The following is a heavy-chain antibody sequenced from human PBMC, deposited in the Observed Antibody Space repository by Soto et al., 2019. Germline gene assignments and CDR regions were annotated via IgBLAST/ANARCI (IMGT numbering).Heavy chain of an antibody. Sequence: QVPLVESGGGVVQPGTSLRLSCAASGFIFSKYGMHWVRQAPGKGLEWVAVISYDGSNKYYAESVKGRFIISRDKSENTLYLQMNSLRAEDTALYYCAKDLGSGKPYYYYAMDVWGQGTTVTVSS. D-gene: IGHD3-10*01. CDR2: ISYDGSNK. V-gene: IGHV3-30*18. J-gene: IGHJ6*02. CDR1: GFIFSKYG. CDR3: AKDLGSGKPYYYYAMDV.